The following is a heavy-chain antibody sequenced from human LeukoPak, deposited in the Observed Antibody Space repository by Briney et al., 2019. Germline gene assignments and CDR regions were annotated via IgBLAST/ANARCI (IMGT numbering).Heavy chain of an antibody. Sequence: SGTLSLTCAVSGGSISSGGYSWSWIRQPPGKGLEWIGYIYHSGSTYYNPSLKSRVTISVDRSKNQFSLKLSSVTAADTAVYYCARADQMATIGGGFDYWGQGTLVTVSS. J-gene: IGHJ4*02. CDR1: GGSISSGGYS. CDR2: IYHSGST. CDR3: ARADQMATIGGGFDY. D-gene: IGHD5-12*01. V-gene: IGHV4-30-2*01.